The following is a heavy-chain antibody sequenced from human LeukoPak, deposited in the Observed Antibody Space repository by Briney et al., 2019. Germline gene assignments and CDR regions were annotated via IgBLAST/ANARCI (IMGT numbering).Heavy chain of an antibody. CDR2: VYTSGNT. V-gene: IGHV4-4*07. CDR3: GRGLTATGYFDY. Sequence: SETLSLTCTVSGDSIYSSYWTWIRQPAGKGLEWIGRVYTSGNTKYNPSLKSRVTISVDKSKNQFSLKVNSVTAADAAVDYCGRGLTATGYFDYWGQGALVTVSS. D-gene: IGHD2-15*01. J-gene: IGHJ4*02. CDR1: GDSIYSSY.